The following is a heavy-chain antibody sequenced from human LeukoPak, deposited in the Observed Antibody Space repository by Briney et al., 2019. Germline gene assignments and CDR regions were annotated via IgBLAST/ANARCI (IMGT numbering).Heavy chain of an antibody. J-gene: IGHJ6*03. CDR1: GFTFSDYY. Sequence: GGSLRLSCAASGFTFSDYYMSWIRQAPGKGLEWVSYISSSGSTIYYADSVKGRFTISRDNAKNSLYLQMNSLRAEDTAVYYCARGATPVYYHYYMDVWGKGTTVTVSS. CDR2: ISSSGSTI. V-gene: IGHV3-11*04. D-gene: IGHD2-15*01. CDR3: ARGATPVYYHYYMDV.